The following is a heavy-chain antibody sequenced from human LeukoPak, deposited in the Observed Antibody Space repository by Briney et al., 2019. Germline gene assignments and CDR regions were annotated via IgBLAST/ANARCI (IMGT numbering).Heavy chain of an antibody. CDR2: IYYSGST. D-gene: IGHD3-22*01. J-gene: IGHJ6*02. CDR1: GGSISSYY. V-gene: IGHV4-59*08. Sequence: SETLSLTCTVSGGSISSYYWSWIQQPPGKGLEWIGYIYYSGSTNYNPSLKSRVTISVDTSKNQFSLKLSSVTAADTAVYYCARHLYYSFYYYYGMDVWGQGTTVTVSS. CDR3: ARHLYYSFYYYYGMDV.